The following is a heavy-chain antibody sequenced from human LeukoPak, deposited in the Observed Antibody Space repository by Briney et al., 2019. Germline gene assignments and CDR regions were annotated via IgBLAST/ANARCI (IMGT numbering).Heavy chain of an antibody. V-gene: IGHV4-39*01. J-gene: IGHJ4*02. D-gene: IGHD3-10*01. Sequence: SETLSLTCTVSGGSISSSSYYWGWIRQPPGKGLEWIGSIYYSGSTYYNPSLKSRVTISVDTSKNQFSLKLSSVTAADTAVYYCASGYRGWTYYFDYWGQGTLVTVSS. CDR2: IYYSGST. CDR1: GGSISSSSYY. CDR3: ASGYRGWTYYFDY.